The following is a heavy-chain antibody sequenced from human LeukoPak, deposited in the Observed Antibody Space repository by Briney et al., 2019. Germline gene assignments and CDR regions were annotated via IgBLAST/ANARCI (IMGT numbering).Heavy chain of an antibody. V-gene: IGHV4-61*02. CDR1: GGSISNGSYY. D-gene: IGHD2-21*02. J-gene: IGHJ3*02. Sequence: PSQTLSLTCTVSGGSISNGSYYWSWIRQPAGKGLEWIGRIYTSGSTNYNPSLKSRVTISVDTSKNQFSLKLSSVTAADTAVYYCARDGVVTDAFDIWGQGTMVTVSS. CDR2: IYTSGST. CDR3: ARDGVVTDAFDI.